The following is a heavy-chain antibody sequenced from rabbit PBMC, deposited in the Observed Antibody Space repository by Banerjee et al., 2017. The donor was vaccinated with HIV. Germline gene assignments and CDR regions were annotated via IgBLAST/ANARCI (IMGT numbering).Heavy chain of an antibody. V-gene: IGHV1S7*01. CDR1: GLDFSSYY. Sequence: QLKETGGGLVQPGGSLTLSCKASGLDFSSYYMSWVRQAPGKGLEWIGMIWSGIGRTDYANWVNGRFTISRENAQNTLYLQLNSLTAADTATYFCVRVLAGVGTYFNLWGPGTLVTVS. CDR3: VRVLAGVGTYFNL. J-gene: IGHJ4*01. CDR2: IWSGIGRT. D-gene: IGHD4-1*01.